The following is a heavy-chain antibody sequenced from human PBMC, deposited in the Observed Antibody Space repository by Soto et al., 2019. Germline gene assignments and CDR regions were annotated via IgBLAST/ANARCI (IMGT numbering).Heavy chain of an antibody. CDR2: IRSRSIDM. CDR3: VRESYPAKAFDI. V-gene: IGHV3-21*01. Sequence: EVQLVESGGGLVKPGESLRLSFAASGLTFSNYNINGVGQAPGKGLEWVSSIRSRSIDMYYADSVKGRFTISRDDAKNSLSLQMNGLRAEDTAVYFCVRESYPAKAFDIWGQGTMVTVSS. D-gene: IGHD2-2*01. J-gene: IGHJ3*02. CDR1: GLTFSNYN.